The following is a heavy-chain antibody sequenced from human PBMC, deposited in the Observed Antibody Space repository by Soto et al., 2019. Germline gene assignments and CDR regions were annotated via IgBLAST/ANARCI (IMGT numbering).Heavy chain of an antibody. D-gene: IGHD3-9*01. CDR3: AREGFRILTGYYSY. Sequence: ASVKVSCKASGYTFTIYAMHWVRQAPGQGLEWMGWINPNSGGTNYAQKFQGWVTMTRDTSISTAYMELSRLRSDATAVYYCAREGFRILTGYYSYWGQGTLVTVSS. V-gene: IGHV1-2*04. CDR1: GYTFTIYA. CDR2: INPNSGGT. J-gene: IGHJ4*02.